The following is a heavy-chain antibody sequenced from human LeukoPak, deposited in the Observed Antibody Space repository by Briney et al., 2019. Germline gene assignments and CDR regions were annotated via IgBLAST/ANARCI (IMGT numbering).Heavy chain of an antibody. CDR3: ARGGHSSGWANWFDP. V-gene: IGHV4-59*01. D-gene: IGHD6-19*01. CDR1: GGSIRGYY. Sequence: SETLSLTCTVSGGSIRGYYWSWIRQPPGKGLEWIGCMYYSGSTNYNPSLKSRVTISVDTSKNQFSLKLSSVTAADTAVYYCARGGHSSGWANWFDPWGQGTLVTVSS. CDR2: MYYSGST. J-gene: IGHJ5*02.